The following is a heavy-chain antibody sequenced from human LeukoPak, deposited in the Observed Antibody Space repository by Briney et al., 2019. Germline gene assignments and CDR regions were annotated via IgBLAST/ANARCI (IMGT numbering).Heavy chain of an antibody. V-gene: IGHV4-31*03. D-gene: IGHD5-18*01. CDR2: IYYSGST. CDR3: ARGRYRIPFDY. CDR1: GGSISSGGYY. J-gene: IGHJ4*02. Sequence: SETLSLTCTVSGGSISSGGYYWSWIRQHPGKGLEWIWYIYYSGSTYYNPSLKSRVTISVDTSKNQFSLKLSSVTAADTAVYYCARGRYRIPFDYWGQGTLVTVSS.